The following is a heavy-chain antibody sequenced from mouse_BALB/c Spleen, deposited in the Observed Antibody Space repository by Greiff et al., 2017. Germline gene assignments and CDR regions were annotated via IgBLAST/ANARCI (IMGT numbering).Heavy chain of an antibody. CDR1: GYSITSDYA. Sequence: EVQRVESGPGLVKPSQSLSLTCTVTGYSITSDYAWNWIRQFPGNKLEWMGYISYSGSTSYNPSLKSRISITRDTSKNQFFLQLNSVTTEDTATYYCAREELYGSNLYYFDYWGQGTTLTVSS. J-gene: IGHJ2*01. V-gene: IGHV3-2*02. D-gene: IGHD1-1*01. CDR2: ISYSGST. CDR3: AREELYGSNLYYFDY.